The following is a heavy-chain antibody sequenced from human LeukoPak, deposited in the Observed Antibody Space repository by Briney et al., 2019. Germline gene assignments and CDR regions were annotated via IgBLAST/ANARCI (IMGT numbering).Heavy chain of an antibody. V-gene: IGHV3-21*01. J-gene: IGHJ4*02. Sequence: GGSLRLSCAASGFTFRSYSMNWVRQAPGKGLEWVSSISSSSTYIYYADSVKGRFTISRDNANNSLYLQMNSLRADDTAVYYCARDLNYDIWTGSLWAYFDSWGQGTLVTVSS. CDR3: ARDLNYDIWTGSLWAYFDS. CDR2: ISSSSTYI. CDR1: GFTFRSYS. D-gene: IGHD3-9*01.